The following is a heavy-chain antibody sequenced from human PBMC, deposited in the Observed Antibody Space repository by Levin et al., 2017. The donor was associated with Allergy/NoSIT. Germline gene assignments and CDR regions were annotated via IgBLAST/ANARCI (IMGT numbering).Heavy chain of an antibody. Sequence: SETLSLTCTVSGGSISSYYWSWIRQPPGKGLEWIGYIYYSGSTNYNPSLKSRVTISVDTSKNQFSLKLSSVTAADTAVYYCARVGYYDFWSGHKKQGVWFDPWGQGTLVTVSS. D-gene: IGHD3-3*01. CDR3: ARVGYYDFWSGHKKQGVWFDP. CDR2: IYYSGST. CDR1: GGSISSYY. V-gene: IGHV4-59*01. J-gene: IGHJ5*02.